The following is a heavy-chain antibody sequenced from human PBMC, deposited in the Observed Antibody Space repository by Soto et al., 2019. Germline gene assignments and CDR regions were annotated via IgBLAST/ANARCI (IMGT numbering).Heavy chain of an antibody. CDR2: IDWGDDK. D-gene: IGHD3-9*01. V-gene: IGHV2-70*01. CDR3: ARISFHILTGYSYYYGMDV. Sequence: SGPTLVNPTQTLTLTCTFSGFSLSTSGMCVSWIRQPPGKALEWLALIDWGDDKYYNTSLKTRLTISKDTSKNQVVLRMTNMDPVDTATYYCARISFHILTGYSYYYGMDVWGQGTTVTVSS. J-gene: IGHJ6*02. CDR1: GFSLSTSGMC.